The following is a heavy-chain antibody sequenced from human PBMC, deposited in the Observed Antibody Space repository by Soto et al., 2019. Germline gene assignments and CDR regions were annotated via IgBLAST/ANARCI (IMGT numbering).Heavy chain of an antibody. CDR1: GFSLSTSGLG. CDR3: AHVNRGVISD. J-gene: IGHJ4*02. D-gene: IGHD3-10*01. CDR2: IYWDDDD. V-gene: IGHV2-5*02. Sequence: QITLKESGPTLVKPTQTLTLTCNFSGFSLSTSGLGVSWIRQPPGKALEWLALIYWDDDDRYSPSLNGRLSLRKDISKYQVFLTSDHLDRADTGKYFCAHVNRGVISDWGQGTVVSVSS.